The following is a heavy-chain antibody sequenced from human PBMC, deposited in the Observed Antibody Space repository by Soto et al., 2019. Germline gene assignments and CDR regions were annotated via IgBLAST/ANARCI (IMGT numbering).Heavy chain of an antibody. Sequence: QVQLQESGPGLVKPSETLSLTCTVSGGSINSYYWSWIRQPAGKGLEWIGRIYSGGSTNYNPSLKSRVTMSADTSKNQFSLKVTSVAAADTAVYYCARGPGGFGDFSLDYWGQGTLVTVAP. CDR1: GGSINSYY. D-gene: IGHD3-10*01. J-gene: IGHJ4*02. CDR3: ARGPGGFGDFSLDY. CDR2: IYSGGST. V-gene: IGHV4-4*07.